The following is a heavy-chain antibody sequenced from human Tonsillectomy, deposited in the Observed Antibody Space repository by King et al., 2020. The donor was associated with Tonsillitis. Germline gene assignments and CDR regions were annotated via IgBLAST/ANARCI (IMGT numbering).Heavy chain of an antibody. D-gene: IGHD6-13*01. CDR3: AKAPYSSSWRFDY. V-gene: IGHV3-30*18. Sequence: VQLVESGGGVVQPGRSLRLSCAASGFTFSSYGMHWVRQAPGKGLEWVAVTSYDGSNKYYADSVKGRFTISRDNSKNTLYLQMNSLRAEDTAVYYCAKAPYSSSWRFDYWGQGTLVTVSS. CDR2: TSYDGSNK. CDR1: GFTFSSYG. J-gene: IGHJ4*02.